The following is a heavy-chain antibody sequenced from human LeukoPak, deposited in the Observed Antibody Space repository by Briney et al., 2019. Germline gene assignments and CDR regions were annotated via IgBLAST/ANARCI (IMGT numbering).Heavy chain of an antibody. CDR2: INPKRGGT. Sequence: ASVTVSFKASGYSFTDHYMHWVGQAPGQGGEWMGWINPKRGGTNYAQKFQGRVTITRDTSISTAYMDMSSLRSDDTAVYYCARNLWFGESSDAFDMWGQGTMVTVSS. V-gene: IGHV1-2*02. J-gene: IGHJ3*02. CDR1: GYSFTDHY. D-gene: IGHD3-10*01. CDR3: ARNLWFGESSDAFDM.